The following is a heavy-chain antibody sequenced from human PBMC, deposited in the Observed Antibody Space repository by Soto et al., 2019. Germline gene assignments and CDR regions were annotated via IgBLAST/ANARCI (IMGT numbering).Heavy chain of an antibody. V-gene: IGHV3-23*01. CDR1: GFTFSSYA. J-gene: IGHJ4*02. CDR3: AKVAAGVYQLLFPFDY. Sequence: GGSLRLSCAASGFTFSSYAMSWVRQAPGKGLEWVSAISGSGGSTYYADSVKGRFTISRDNSKNTLYLQMNSLRAEDTAVYYCAKVAAGVYQLLFPFDYWGQGTLVTVSS. CDR2: ISGSGGST. D-gene: IGHD2-2*01.